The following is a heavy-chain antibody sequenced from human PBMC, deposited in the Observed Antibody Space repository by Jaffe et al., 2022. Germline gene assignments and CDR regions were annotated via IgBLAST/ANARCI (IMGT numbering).Heavy chain of an antibody. Sequence: EVQLQESGGGLVEPGGSLRLSCLASGFTFSGYVMTWVRQTPGEGLEWVSSISGSGDDTKYADSVKGRFTLSRDNGKNTLFLDMNSLRVEDTALYFCAKGRPFDAWSGYMPNGWFDPWGQGTLVTVSS. CDR1: GFTFSGYV. D-gene: IGHD3-3*01. J-gene: IGHJ5*02. CDR3: AKGRPFDAWSGYMPNGWFDP. V-gene: IGHV3-23*01. CDR2: ISGSGDDT.